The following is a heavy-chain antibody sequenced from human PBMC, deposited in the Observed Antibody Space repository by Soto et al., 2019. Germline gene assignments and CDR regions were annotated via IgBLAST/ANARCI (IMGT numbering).Heavy chain of an antibody. CDR2: IKTDGCSM. CDR3: GRGLRNHYGMDV. J-gene: IGHJ6*02. D-gene: IGHD5-18*01. V-gene: IGHV3-74*01. Sequence: EVQLVESGGGIVQPGGSLRLSCAASGFTFSSLWMHWVRQIPGKGLVWVSRIKTDGCSMNYADSVKGRFTISRDNAKNMLYLQMNSLRAEDTAVYYCGRGLRNHYGMDVWGQGTTVSVSS. CDR1: GFTFSSLW.